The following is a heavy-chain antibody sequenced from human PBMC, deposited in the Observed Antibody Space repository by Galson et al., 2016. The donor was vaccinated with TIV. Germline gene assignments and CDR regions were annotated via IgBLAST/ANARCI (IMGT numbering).Heavy chain of an antibody. Sequence: SVKVSCKASGYTFISYGISWVRQAPGQGLEWMGWISTDNGNTKYAQKVQDRLTMTTDTSSSTTYMELRSLTSDDTAVYYCVKVMYGTNSLIDSWGQGTLVTVSS. CDR2: ISTDNGNT. D-gene: IGHD4/OR15-4a*01. J-gene: IGHJ4*02. CDR3: VKVMYGTNSLIDS. V-gene: IGHV1-18*01. CDR1: GYTFISYG.